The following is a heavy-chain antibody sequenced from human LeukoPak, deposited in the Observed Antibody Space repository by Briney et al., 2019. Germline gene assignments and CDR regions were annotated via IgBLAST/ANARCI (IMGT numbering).Heavy chain of an antibody. CDR1: GFTFSSYS. CDR3: ARDMHSGYCSGGSCHDAFDI. CDR2: ISSSSSYI. Sequence: GGSLRLSCAASGFTFSSYSMNWVRQAPGKGLEWVSSISSSSSYIYYADSVKGRFTISRDNAKNSLYLQMNSLRAEDTAVYYCARDMHSGYCSGGSCHDAFDIWGQGTMVTVSS. J-gene: IGHJ3*02. D-gene: IGHD2-15*01. V-gene: IGHV3-21*01.